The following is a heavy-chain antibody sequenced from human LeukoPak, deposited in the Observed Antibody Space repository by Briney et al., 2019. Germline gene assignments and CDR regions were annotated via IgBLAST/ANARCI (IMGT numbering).Heavy chain of an antibody. J-gene: IGHJ5*02. Sequence: SETLSLTCTASGLSISSYYWSWVRQAPGKGLEWLWYIYCSGSTGYNASLGGRVTISLDMSKNQFSLRLTYVTATDTAMYYCASSVGWSYELDPWGQGTLVTVSS. CDR3: ASSVGWSYELDP. CDR2: IYCSGST. D-gene: IGHD6-19*01. V-gene: IGHV4-59*01. CDR1: GLSISSYY.